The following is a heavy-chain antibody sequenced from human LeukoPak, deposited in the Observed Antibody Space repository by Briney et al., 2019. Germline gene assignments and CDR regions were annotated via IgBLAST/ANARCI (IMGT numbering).Heavy chain of an antibody. CDR3: ARRILAADFDY. Sequence: PSETLSLTCTVSGGSISSSSYYWGWIRQPRGKGLEWIGSIYHSGSTYYNPSLKSRVTISVDTSKNQFSLKLSSVTAADTAVYYCARRILAADFDYWGQGTLVTVSS. J-gene: IGHJ4*02. CDR1: GGSISSSSYY. CDR2: IYHSGST. D-gene: IGHD6-13*01. V-gene: IGHV4-39*07.